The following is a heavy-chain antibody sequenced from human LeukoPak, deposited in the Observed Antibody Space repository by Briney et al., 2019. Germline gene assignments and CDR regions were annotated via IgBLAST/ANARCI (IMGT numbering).Heavy chain of an antibody. D-gene: IGHD5-24*01. CDR3: ARRDGYNYDY. CDR2: MNPNSGNT. V-gene: IGHV1-8*01. J-gene: IGHJ4*02. Sequence: VASVKVSCKASGYTFTSYDINWVRQATGQGLEWMGWMNPNSGNTGYAQKFQGRVTMTEDTSTDTAYMELSSLRSEDTAVYYCARRDGYNYDYWGQGTLVTVSS. CDR1: GYTFTSYD.